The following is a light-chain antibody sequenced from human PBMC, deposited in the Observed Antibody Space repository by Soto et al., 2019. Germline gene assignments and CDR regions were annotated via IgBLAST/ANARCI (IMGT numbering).Light chain of an antibody. V-gene: IGLV2-14*01. CDR2: EVR. CDR3: SSYKTSTNYV. Sequence: QSGLTQPASVSGSPGQSITVSCTGTTSDVGGYNSVSWYQHHPGKAPKLIIYEVRKRPSGISSRFSGSQSGNTASLRISGIQAEDQADYYCSSYKTSTNYVFGTGTKVTVL. J-gene: IGLJ1*01. CDR1: TSDVGGYNS.